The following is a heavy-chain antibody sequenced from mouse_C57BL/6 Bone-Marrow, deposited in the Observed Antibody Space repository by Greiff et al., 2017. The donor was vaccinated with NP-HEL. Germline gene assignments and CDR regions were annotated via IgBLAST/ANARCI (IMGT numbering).Heavy chain of an antibody. D-gene: IGHD1-1*01. Sequence: QVQLKESGPGLVQPSQSLSITCTVSGFSLTSYGVHWVRQSPGKGLEWLGVIWSGGSTDYNAAFISKLSISKDNSKSQVFFKMNSLQADDTAIYYCAPDLHSRGYFDYWGQGTTLTVSS. CDR2: IWSGGST. CDR3: APDLHSRGYFDY. J-gene: IGHJ2*01. CDR1: GFSLTSYG. V-gene: IGHV2-2*01.